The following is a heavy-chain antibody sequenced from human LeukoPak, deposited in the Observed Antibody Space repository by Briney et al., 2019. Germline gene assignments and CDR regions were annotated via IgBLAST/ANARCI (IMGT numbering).Heavy chain of an antibody. CDR1: GFTFSTYD. J-gene: IGHJ4*02. V-gene: IGHV3-64*01. Sequence: PGGSLRLSCAASGFTFSTYDMHWVRQAPGKGLEFVSAISSNGGTTYYANSVKGRLTISRSNSRNTLYLQMGSLRAEDMAVYYCARRYSSYDPFDYWGQGTLVTVSS. D-gene: IGHD5-12*01. CDR3: ARRYSSYDPFDY. CDR2: ISSNGGTT.